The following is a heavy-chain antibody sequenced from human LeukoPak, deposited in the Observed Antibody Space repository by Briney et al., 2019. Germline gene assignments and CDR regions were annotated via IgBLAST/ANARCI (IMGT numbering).Heavy chain of an antibody. CDR2: ISASGDSP. Sequence: GGSLRLSCTASGFTFSDYGMHWVRQAPGKRPEWVSGISASGDSPYYADSVKGRFTISRDNSKNTLYLQMNSLRAEDMAIYYCAKGPVVTFDIWGQGTMVTVSS. CDR3: AKGPVVTFDI. D-gene: IGHD2-15*01. V-gene: IGHV3-23*01. J-gene: IGHJ3*02. CDR1: GFTFSDYG.